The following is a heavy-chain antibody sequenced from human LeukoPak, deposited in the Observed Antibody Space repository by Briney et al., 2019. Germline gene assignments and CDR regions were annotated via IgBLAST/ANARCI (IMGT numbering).Heavy chain of an antibody. CDR1: GFTFSSYA. CDR3: AKDLRGSDYGDYDDPYFDY. Sequence: GGSLRLSCAASGFTFSSYAMSWVRQAPGKGLEWVSAISGSGGSTYYADSVKGRFTISRDNSKNTLYLQMNSLRAEDTAVYYCAKDLRGSDYGDYDDPYFDYWGQGTLVTVSS. J-gene: IGHJ4*02. D-gene: IGHD4-17*01. V-gene: IGHV3-23*01. CDR2: ISGSGGST.